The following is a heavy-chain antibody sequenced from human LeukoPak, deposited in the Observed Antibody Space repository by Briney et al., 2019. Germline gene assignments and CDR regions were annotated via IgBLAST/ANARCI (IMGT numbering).Heavy chain of an antibody. CDR2: ISWNSGSI. D-gene: IGHD6-19*01. J-gene: IGHJ3*02. Sequence: PGRSLRLSCAASGFTFDDYAMHWVRQAPGKGLEWVSGISWNSGSIGYAGSVKGRFTISRDNAKNSLYLQMNSLRAEDTALYYCAKDMLQQWLSADAFDIWGQGTMVNVSS. V-gene: IGHV3-9*01. CDR1: GFTFDDYA. CDR3: AKDMLQQWLSADAFDI.